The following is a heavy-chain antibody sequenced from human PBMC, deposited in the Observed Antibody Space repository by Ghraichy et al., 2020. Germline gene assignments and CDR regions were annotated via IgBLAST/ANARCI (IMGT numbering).Heavy chain of an antibody. CDR1: GGSFSGYY. J-gene: IGHJ4*02. CDR3: ASRWSLLWFGEAPYYFDY. CDR2: INHSGST. D-gene: IGHD3-10*01. V-gene: IGHV4-34*01. Sequence: SQTLSLTCAVYGGSFSGYYWSWIRQPPGKGLEWIGEINHSGSTNYNPSLKSRVTISVDTSKNQFSLKLSSVTAADTAVYYCASRWSLLWFGEAPYYFDYWGQGTLVTVSS.